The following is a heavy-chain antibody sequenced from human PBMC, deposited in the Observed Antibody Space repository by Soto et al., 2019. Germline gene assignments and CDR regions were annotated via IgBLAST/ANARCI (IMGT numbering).Heavy chain of an antibody. Sequence: QVQLVQSGAEVKKPGASIKVSCKASGYPFGSYGINWVRQAPGQGLEWMGWISVNNGYTNYAQNLQGRVTLTADTSKITAYRELRTLTYDDTAVYYCARENTATATPTFDAWGQGTLVTVSS. CDR1: GYPFGSYG. D-gene: IGHD2-2*02. CDR3: ARENTATATPTFDA. CDR2: ISVNNGYT. V-gene: IGHV1-18*01. J-gene: IGHJ4*02.